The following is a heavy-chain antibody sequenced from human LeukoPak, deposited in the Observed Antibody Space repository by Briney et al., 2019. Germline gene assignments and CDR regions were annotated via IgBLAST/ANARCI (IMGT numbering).Heavy chain of an antibody. Sequence: PGGSLRLSCAASGFTFSSYSMNWDRQAPGKGLEWVSYISSSSSTIYYADSVKGRFTISRDNAKNSLYLQMNSLRAEDTAVYYCARDVSSSRVGSPFDYWGQGTLVTVSS. CDR2: ISSSSSTI. CDR1: GFTFSSYS. J-gene: IGHJ4*02. V-gene: IGHV3-48*01. D-gene: IGHD6-13*01. CDR3: ARDVSSSRVGSPFDY.